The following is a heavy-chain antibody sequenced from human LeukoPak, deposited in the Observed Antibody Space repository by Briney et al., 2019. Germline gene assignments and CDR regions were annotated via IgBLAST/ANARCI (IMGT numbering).Heavy chain of an antibody. Sequence: PGGSLRLSCAGSGITVSSDYMSWVRQAPGKGLEWGSAIYSGGGTYYADSVKGRFTISRDNPRTTVNLQMNSLSAEDTAVYYCARATTLGYYYGLDVWGQGTTLTVSS. V-gene: IGHV3-66*01. D-gene: IGHD3-16*01. J-gene: IGHJ6*02. CDR3: ARATTLGYYYGLDV. CDR2: IYSGGGT. CDR1: GITVSSDY.